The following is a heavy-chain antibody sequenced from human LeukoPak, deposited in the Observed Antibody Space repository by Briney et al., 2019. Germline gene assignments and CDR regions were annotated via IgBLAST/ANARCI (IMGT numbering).Heavy chain of an antibody. J-gene: IGHJ5*02. CDR2: IYYSGST. CDR3: ARESPAMINEGIDP. Sequence: SETLSLTCTVSGGSISSYYWSWIRQPPGKGLEWIGYIYYSGSTNYNPSLKSRVTISVDTSKKQFSLKLSSAIAADTAVYYCARESPAMINEGIDPWGQGTLVTVSS. CDR1: GGSISSYY. V-gene: IGHV4-59*01. D-gene: IGHD3-22*01.